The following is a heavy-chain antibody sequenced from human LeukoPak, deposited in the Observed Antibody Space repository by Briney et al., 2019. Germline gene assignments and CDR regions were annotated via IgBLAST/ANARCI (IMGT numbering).Heavy chain of an antibody. V-gene: IGHV3-23*01. CDR3: ARSEGGSGWYGFDY. Sequence: GGSLRLSCAASGFTFSSYAMSWVRQAPGKGLEWVSAISGSGGRTYYADSVKGRFTISRENAKNSLYLQMNSLRAGDTAVYYCARSEGGSGWYGFDYWGQGTLVTVSS. CDR1: GFTFSSYA. J-gene: IGHJ4*02. D-gene: IGHD6-19*01. CDR2: ISGSGGRT.